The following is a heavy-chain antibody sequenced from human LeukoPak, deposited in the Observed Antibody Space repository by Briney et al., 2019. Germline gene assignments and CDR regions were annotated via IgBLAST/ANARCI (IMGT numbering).Heavy chain of an antibody. CDR3: ASVWRALGYTIDY. J-gene: IGHJ4*02. CDR2: ISGDADST. Sequence: GGSLRLSCAAFGFTFSNYAMSWVRQAPGRGLEWVSAISGDADSTYYADSVKGRFTISRDNSKNTLYLQMNSLRVEDTAVYYCASVWRALGYTIDYWGQGTQVAVSS. V-gene: IGHV3-23*01. D-gene: IGHD5-18*01. CDR1: GFTFSNYA.